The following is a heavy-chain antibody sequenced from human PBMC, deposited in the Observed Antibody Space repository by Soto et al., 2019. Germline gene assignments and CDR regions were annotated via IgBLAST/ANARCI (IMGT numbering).Heavy chain of an antibody. CDR3: ARDLAGSGYYYSDY. J-gene: IGHJ4*02. CDR1: GYTFTSYA. D-gene: IGHD3-22*01. Sequence: ASVKVSCKASGYTFTSYAISWVQQAPGQGLEWMGGIIPIFGTANYAQKFQGRVTITADKSTSTAYMELSSLRSEDTAVYYCARDLAGSGYYYSDYWGQGTLVTVSS. V-gene: IGHV1-69*06. CDR2: IIPIFGTA.